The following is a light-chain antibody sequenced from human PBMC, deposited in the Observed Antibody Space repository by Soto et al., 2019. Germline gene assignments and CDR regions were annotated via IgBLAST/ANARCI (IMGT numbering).Light chain of an antibody. CDR2: GNS. CDR1: SSNIGAGYD. V-gene: IGLV1-40*01. J-gene: IGLJ2*01. Sequence: QSVLTQPPSESGAPGQRVTISCTGSSSNIGAGYDVHWYQQLPGTAPKLLIYGNSNRPSGVPDRFSGSKSGTSASLAITGLQAEDEADYYCQSYDSSLSGGVFGGGTKLTVL. CDR3: QSYDSSLSGGV.